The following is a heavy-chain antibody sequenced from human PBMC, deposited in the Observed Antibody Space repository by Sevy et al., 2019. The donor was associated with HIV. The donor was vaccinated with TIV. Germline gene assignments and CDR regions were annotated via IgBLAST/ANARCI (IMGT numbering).Heavy chain of an antibody. D-gene: IGHD5-18*01. V-gene: IGHV3-66*01. CDR1: GFMVSSRY. CDR3: ARGKSGYGYGLDY. J-gene: IGHJ4*02. Sequence: GGSLRLSCAASGFMVSSRYMSWVRQAPGKGLEWVSVIYSDGSTYHADSVKGRFTISRDNSKNTLYLQMNSLRVEDTAVYYCARGKSGYGYGLDYWGQGTLVTVSS. CDR2: IYSDGST.